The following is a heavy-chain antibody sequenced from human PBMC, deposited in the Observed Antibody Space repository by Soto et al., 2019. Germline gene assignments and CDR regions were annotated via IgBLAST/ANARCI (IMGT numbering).Heavy chain of an antibody. D-gene: IGHD2-15*01. CDR2: VHYSGCI. J-gene: IGHJ4*02. Sequence: QLQESGPGLVKPSETLSLTCTVSGGSINSNNYFWGCIRQPPRKVVDYVGRVHYSGCIYYKPALKSRVTVSLDTSKNQISLRLKSVSAADTAVYYCASIVVGATGHTDFDHWGQGTLVTVSS. V-gene: IGHV4-39*01. CDR1: GGSINSNNYF. CDR3: ASIVVGATGHTDFDH.